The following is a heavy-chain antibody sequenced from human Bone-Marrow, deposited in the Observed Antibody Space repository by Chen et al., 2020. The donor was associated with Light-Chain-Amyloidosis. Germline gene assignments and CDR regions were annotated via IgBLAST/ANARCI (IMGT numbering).Heavy chain of an antibody. CDR2: NIETGSA. J-gene: IGHJ6*03. Sequence: QVQLQEWGTGLLKPSETLSLTCAVYGAPFSNYYWTWVRQAPGRGMEWMGENIETGSASFNPTLKSRLTMSVEQSKNQFSLKLTSVTAAYTAGYYCARAIYRYYDLVNFYHYMDVWGRGTTVTVS. CDR1: GAPFSNYY. CDR3: ARAIYRYYDLVNFYHYMDV. V-gene: IGHV4-34*12. D-gene: IGHD3-3*01.